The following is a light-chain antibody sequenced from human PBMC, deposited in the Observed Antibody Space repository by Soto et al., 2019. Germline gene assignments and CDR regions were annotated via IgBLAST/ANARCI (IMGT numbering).Light chain of an antibody. CDR2: GAS. CDR3: QQCGSSPRVT. Sequence: EIVLTQSPGTLSLAPEERATLSCRASQSVSSSYLAWYQQKPGQAPRLLIYGASSRATGIPDRFSGSGSGTDFTLTISRLEPEDFAVYYCQQCGSSPRVTFGGGTKVEIK. CDR1: QSVSSSY. V-gene: IGKV3-20*01. J-gene: IGKJ4*01.